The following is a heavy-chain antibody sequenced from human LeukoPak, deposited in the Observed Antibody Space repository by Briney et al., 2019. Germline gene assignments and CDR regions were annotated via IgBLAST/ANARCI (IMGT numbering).Heavy chain of an antibody. Sequence: PGGSLRLSCAASGFRFSGYGMSWVRQAPGKGLEWVSSISAGSGSTDYADSVKGRFTISRDDSKNTLYLQMKSLRAEDTAVYYCAESHEPYYYDSSGYYDDYWGQGTLVTVSS. J-gene: IGHJ4*02. CDR1: GFRFSGYG. CDR3: AESHEPYYYDSSGYYDDY. V-gene: IGHV3-23*01. CDR2: ISAGSGST. D-gene: IGHD3-22*01.